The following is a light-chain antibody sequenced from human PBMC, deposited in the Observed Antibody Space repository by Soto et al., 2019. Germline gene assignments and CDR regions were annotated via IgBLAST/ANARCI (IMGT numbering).Light chain of an antibody. CDR2: GNS. CDR3: QSYDSSPSYV. CDR1: SSNIGAGYD. Sequence: SVLTQPPSVSGAPGQRVTISCTGSSSNIGAGYDVHWYQQLPGTAPKLLIYGNSNRPSGIPDRFSGSKSGTSASLAITGLQAEDEADYYCQSYDSSPSYVFGTGTKLTVL. J-gene: IGLJ1*01. V-gene: IGLV1-40*01.